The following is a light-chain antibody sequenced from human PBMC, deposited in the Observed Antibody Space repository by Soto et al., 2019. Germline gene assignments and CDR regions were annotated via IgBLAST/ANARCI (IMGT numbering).Light chain of an antibody. CDR2: WAS. Sequence: IVMTQPPASLAGSLGERPTINCRSSQIVLYSSNNKNYLAWYQQKPGQPPRLLIYWASTRESGVPDRFSGSGSGTDFTLTISSLQAEDVAVYYCQQYYSTPRTFGQGTKVEIK. J-gene: IGKJ1*01. CDR3: QQYYSTPRT. CDR1: QIVLYSSNNKNY. V-gene: IGKV4-1*01.